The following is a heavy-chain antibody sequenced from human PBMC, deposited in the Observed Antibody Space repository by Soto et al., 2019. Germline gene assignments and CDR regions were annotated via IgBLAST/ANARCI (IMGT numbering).Heavy chain of an antibody. Sequence: PGGSLRLSCAASGFTFSSYAMHWVRQAPGKGLEWVAVISYDGSNKYYADSVKGRFTISRDNSKNTLYLQMNSLRAEDTAVYYCARESGGYSYGNPFDYWGQGTLVTVSS. CDR2: ISYDGSNK. CDR1: GFTFSSYA. CDR3: ARESGGYSYGNPFDY. D-gene: IGHD5-18*01. V-gene: IGHV3-30-3*01. J-gene: IGHJ4*02.